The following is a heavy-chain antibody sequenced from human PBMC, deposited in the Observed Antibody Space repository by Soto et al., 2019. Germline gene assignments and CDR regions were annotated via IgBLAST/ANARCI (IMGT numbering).Heavy chain of an antibody. CDR2: ISGSGGST. D-gene: IGHD2-2*01. V-gene: IGHV3-23*01. CDR3: AKGGYCSSTSCPYYYYGLDV. Sequence: GGSLRLSFAASGFTFSSYAMGWVRQAPGKGLEWVSGISGSGGSTYYADSVKGRFTISRDNSKNTLYVQMNSLRAEDTAVYYCAKGGYCSSTSCPYYYYGLDVWGQGTTITVSS. CDR1: GFTFSSYA. J-gene: IGHJ6*02.